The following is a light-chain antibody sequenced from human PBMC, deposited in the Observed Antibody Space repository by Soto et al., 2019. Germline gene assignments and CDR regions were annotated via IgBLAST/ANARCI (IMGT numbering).Light chain of an antibody. CDR3: QQYNSYLT. V-gene: IGKV1-5*01. Sequence: DIQMTQSPSTLSASVGDRVTITCRASQSISSWLAWYQRKPGTAPKLLIYDASSLESGVPSRFSGSGSGTEFTLTISSLQPDDFATYYRQQYNSYLTFGQGTKVDIK. CDR2: DAS. CDR1: QSISSW. J-gene: IGKJ1*01.